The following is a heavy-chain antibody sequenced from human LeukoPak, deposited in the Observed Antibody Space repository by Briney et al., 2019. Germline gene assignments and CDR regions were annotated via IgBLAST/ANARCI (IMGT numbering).Heavy chain of an antibody. V-gene: IGHV4-59*01. CDR3: ARVSSSSWYDPRRGFYFDY. CDR2: TYYSGST. D-gene: IGHD6-13*01. J-gene: IGHJ4*02. Sequence: PSETLSLTCTVSGGSISGYYWSWIRQPPGKGLEWIGYTYYSGSTNYNPSLKSRVTISVDTSKNQFSLKLSSVTAADTAVYYCARVSSSSWYDPRRGFYFDYWGQGTLVTVSS. CDR1: GGSISGYY.